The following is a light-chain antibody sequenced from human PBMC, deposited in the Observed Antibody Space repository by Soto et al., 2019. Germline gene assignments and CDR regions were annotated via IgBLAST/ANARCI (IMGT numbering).Light chain of an antibody. CDR3: QQYGSSPT. CDR2: GAS. J-gene: IGKJ4*01. CDR1: QSVRNNF. V-gene: IGKV3-20*01. Sequence: IVLTQSPGTLSLSPGERATLSCRASQSVRNNFLAWYQQKPGQAPRLLIYGASSRATGIPDRFGGSGSGTDFTLTISGLEPEDLAVYYCQQYGSSPTFGGGTKVEIK.